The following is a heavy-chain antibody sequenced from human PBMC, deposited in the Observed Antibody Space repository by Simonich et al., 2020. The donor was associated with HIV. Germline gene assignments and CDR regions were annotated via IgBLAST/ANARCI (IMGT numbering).Heavy chain of an antibody. CDR2: SNTNTGTP. V-gene: IGHV7-4-1*02. Sequence: QVQLVQSGSELKMPGASVKVSCKASGYTFTTYPMNWGRQAPGQWLEWMGWSNTNTGTPPIAQGFTGRFVFSLDTAVRTSYLQISSLKAEDTAVYYCARDGRYYGMDVWGQGTTVTVSS. J-gene: IGHJ6*02. CDR3: ARDGRYYGMDV. CDR1: GYTFTTYP.